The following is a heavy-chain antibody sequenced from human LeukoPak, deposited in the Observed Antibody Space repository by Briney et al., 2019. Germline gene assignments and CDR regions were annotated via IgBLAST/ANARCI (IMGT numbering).Heavy chain of an antibody. J-gene: IGHJ6*02. Sequence: ASVKVSCKASGYTFTSYGISWVRQAPGQGLEWMGWISAYNGNTNYAQKLQGRVTMTTDTSTSTAYMELRSLRSDDTAVYYCASTELLSPYYYYYGMDVWGQGTTVTVSS. V-gene: IGHV1-18*01. CDR3: ASTELLSPYYYYYGMDV. CDR2: ISAYNGNT. D-gene: IGHD1-26*01. CDR1: GYTFTSYG.